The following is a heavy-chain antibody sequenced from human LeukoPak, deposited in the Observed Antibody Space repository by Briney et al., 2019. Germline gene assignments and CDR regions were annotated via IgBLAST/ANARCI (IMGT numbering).Heavy chain of an antibody. CDR1: GGSISSYY. V-gene: IGHV4-59*01. CDR3: ARELCSSTSCYDSWFDP. CDR2: IYYSGST. J-gene: IGHJ5*02. Sequence: PSETLSLTCTVSGGSISSYYWSWIRQPPGKGLEWIWYIYYSGSTNYNPSLKSRVTISVDTSKNPFSLKLSSVAAADTAVYYCARELCSSTSCYDSWFDPWGQGTLVTVSS. D-gene: IGHD2-2*01.